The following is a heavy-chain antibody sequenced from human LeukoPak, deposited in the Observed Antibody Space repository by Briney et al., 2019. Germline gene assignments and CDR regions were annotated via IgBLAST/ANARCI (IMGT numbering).Heavy chain of an antibody. CDR2: INPNSGGT. V-gene: IGHV1-2*02. J-gene: IGHJ3*02. CDR3: ARGPSYYYDSSGFDAFDI. CDR1: GYTFRDYY. D-gene: IGHD3-22*01. Sequence: ASVKVSCKASGYTFRDYYVHWVRQAPGQGLEWMGWINPNSGGTNSAQKFQGRVTMTRDTSISTAYMEVSRLRSDDTAVYFCARGPSYYYDSSGFDAFDIWDQGTMVTVSS.